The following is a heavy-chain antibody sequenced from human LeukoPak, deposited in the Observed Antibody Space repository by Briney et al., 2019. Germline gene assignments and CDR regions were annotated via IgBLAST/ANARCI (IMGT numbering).Heavy chain of an antibody. CDR3: AKAGVRYFDSSGLYAFDF. V-gene: IGHV4-39*01. D-gene: IGHD3-22*01. Sequence: SETLSLTCAVSGGSISSSSYYWAWIRQPPGKGLEWIGTIYYSGSTYHNPSLKSRVTMSVDTSRNQFSLKLSSVDAADTAVYYCAKAGVRYFDSSGLYAFDFWGQGTAVTVSS. CDR1: GGSISSSSYY. J-gene: IGHJ3*01. CDR2: IYYSGST.